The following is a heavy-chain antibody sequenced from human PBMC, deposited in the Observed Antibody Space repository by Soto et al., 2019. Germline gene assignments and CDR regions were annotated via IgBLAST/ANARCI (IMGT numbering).Heavy chain of an antibody. J-gene: IGHJ4*02. CDR2: IIPIFGTA. CDR1: GGTFSSYA. D-gene: IGHD3-9*01. V-gene: IGHV1-69*13. CDR3: AADSYYDILTGPAYFYY. Sequence: SVKVSCKASGGTFSSYAISWVRQAPGQGLEWMGGIIPIFGTANYAQKFQGRVTITADESTSTAYMELSSLRSEDTAVYYCAADSYYDILTGPAYFYYWGQGTLVTVSS.